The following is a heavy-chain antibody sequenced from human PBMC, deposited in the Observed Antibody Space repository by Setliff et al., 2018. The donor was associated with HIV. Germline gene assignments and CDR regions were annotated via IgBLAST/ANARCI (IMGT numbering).Heavy chain of an antibody. D-gene: IGHD3-16*01. Sequence: ASVMVSCNASGSTFSTYGIHWMRQAPGQRPEYMGWINTANGNTKYSQGLLGSVSITMDTSSSTSYIELSSLTSQDMAVYYCAGGPLFGNPYYPYHYMDVWGKGTTVTVSS. CDR1: GSTFSTYG. CDR3: AGGPLFGNPYYPYHYMDV. V-gene: IGHV1-3*03. CDR2: INTANGNT. J-gene: IGHJ6*03.